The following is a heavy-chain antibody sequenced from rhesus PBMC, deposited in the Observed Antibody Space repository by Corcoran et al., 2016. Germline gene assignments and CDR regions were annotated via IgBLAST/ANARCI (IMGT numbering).Heavy chain of an antibody. V-gene: IGHV4-147*01. J-gene: IGHJ6*01. CDR1: GGSISSNY. CDR3: ASAYGLDS. CDR2: IYSGSAST. Sequence: QLQLQESGPGLVKPSETLSTTCSVSGGSISSNYWNWSRQPPGEGLEWIGRIYSGSASTSYNPALSSRVTISTDTSKNQFSLKLSSVTAADTAVYYCASAYGLDSWGQGVVVTVSS.